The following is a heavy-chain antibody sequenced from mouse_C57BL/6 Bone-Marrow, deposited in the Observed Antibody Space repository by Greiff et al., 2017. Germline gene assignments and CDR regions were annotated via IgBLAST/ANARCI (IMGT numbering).Heavy chain of an antibody. CDR2: IYPRDGST. CDR3: ARGDDGYYIYGMDY. V-gene: IGHV1-78*01. D-gene: IGHD2-3*01. Sequence: QVQLQQSDAELVKPGASVKISCKASGYTFTDYTIHWMKQRPEQGLEWIGYIYPRDGSTKYNEKFKGKATLTVDKSSSTAYMQLNSLTSEDSAVYFCARGDDGYYIYGMDYWGQGTSVTVSA. CDR1: GYTFTDYT. J-gene: IGHJ4*01.